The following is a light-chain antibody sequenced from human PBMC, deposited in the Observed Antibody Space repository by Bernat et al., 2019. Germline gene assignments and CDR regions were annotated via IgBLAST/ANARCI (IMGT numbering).Light chain of an antibody. CDR2: RNN. V-gene: IGLV10-54*01. Sequence: QAGLTQPPSMSKGLRQTATLTCTGNIDNVGYQGAAWLQQHQGHPPKLLSYRNNLRPSGISERFSAARSGNTASLTITGLQPEDEADYYCSAGDASLSAWVFGGGTKLTVL. CDR3: SAGDASLSAWV. CDR1: IDNVGYQG. J-gene: IGLJ3*02.